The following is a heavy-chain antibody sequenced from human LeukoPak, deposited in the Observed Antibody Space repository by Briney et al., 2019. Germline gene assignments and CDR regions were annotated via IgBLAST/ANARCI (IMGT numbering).Heavy chain of an antibody. J-gene: IGHJ6*02. CDR1: RYTFTSYY. CDR3: ARVHYYGSGDQGYYYGMDV. V-gene: IGHV1-46*01. D-gene: IGHD3-10*01. CDR2: INPSGGST. Sequence: ASVRVSCKASRYTFTSYYMHWVRQAPGQGLEWMGIINPSGGSTSYAQKFQGRVTMTRDTSISTAYMELSRLRSDDTAVYYCARVHYYGSGDQGYYYGMDVRGQGTTVTVSS.